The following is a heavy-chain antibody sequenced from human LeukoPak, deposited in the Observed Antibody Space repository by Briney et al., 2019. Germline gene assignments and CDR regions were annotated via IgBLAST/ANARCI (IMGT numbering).Heavy chain of an antibody. J-gene: IGHJ4*02. CDR2: IYYSGST. CDR3: ASTRRDGYNYGLDY. Sequence: PSETLSLTCTVYGGSISSYYWSWIRQPPGKGLEWIGYIYYSGSTNYNPSLKSRVTISVDTSKNQFSLKLSSVTAADTAVYYCASTRRDGYNYGLDYWGQGTLVTVSS. V-gene: IGHV4-59*01. CDR1: GGSISSYY. D-gene: IGHD5-24*01.